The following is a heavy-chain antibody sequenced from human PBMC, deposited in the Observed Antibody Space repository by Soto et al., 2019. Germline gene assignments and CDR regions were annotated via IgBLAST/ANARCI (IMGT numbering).Heavy chain of an antibody. Sequence: QLQLQESGPGLVKPSETLSLTCTVSGGSISSNSYYWGWIRQPPGKGLEWIGRVYYSGSTYYNPSLKSRVTITVDTTKIQFSLKLSSVTAADAAVYYCAGRGSSSWYGNWGQGTLGTDSS. J-gene: IGHJ4*02. CDR1: GGSISSNSYY. CDR2: VYYSGST. V-gene: IGHV4-39*01. D-gene: IGHD6-13*01. CDR3: AGRGSSSWYGN.